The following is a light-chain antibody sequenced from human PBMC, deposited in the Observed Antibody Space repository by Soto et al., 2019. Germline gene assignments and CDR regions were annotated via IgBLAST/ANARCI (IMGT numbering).Light chain of an antibody. CDR2: KAS. CDR3: QQYNSEQYT. V-gene: IGKV1-5*03. Sequence: DIQMTQSPSTLSASVGDRVTITCRASQSISSWLAWYQQKPGKAPKLLIYKASSLESGVPSRFSGSGSRTEFTLTSSSLQPDDFVTYCCQQYNSEQYTCGEGTKLEIK. J-gene: IGKJ2*01. CDR1: QSISSW.